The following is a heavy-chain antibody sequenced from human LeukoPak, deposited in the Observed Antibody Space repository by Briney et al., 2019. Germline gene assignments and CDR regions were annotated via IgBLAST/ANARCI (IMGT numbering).Heavy chain of an antibody. D-gene: IGHD2-2*01. V-gene: IGHV1-2*02. J-gene: IGHJ6*02. Sequence: GASVKVSCKASGYTFTGYYMHWVRQAPGQGLEWKGWINPNSGGTNYAQKFQGRVTMTRDTSISTAYMELSRLRSDDTAVYYCARVSVVPAASLYYYGMDVWGQGTTVTVSS. CDR2: INPNSGGT. CDR1: GYTFTGYY. CDR3: ARVSVVPAASLYYYGMDV.